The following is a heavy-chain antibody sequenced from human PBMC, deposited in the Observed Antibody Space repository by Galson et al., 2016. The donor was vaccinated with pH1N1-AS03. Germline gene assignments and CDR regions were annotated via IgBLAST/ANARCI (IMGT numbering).Heavy chain of an antibody. D-gene: IGHD4-17*01. V-gene: IGHV3-15*01. Sequence: LRLSCAGSGFSFADYAMSWVRQAPGKGLEWVGRIKSKTDGGTTDFAAPVEGRFTISSDDSKNMLYLQMNSLKTEDSAMYYCTKEGYGDYFDYWGQGTLVTVSS. CDR1: GFSFADYA. CDR3: TKEGYGDYFDY. CDR2: IKSKTDGGTT. J-gene: IGHJ4*02.